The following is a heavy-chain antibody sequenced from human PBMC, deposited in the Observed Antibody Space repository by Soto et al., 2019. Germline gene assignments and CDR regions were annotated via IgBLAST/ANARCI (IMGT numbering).Heavy chain of an antibody. CDR2: INHSGST. CDR3: ARLSIAPNWFDP. Sequence: SETLSLTCAVYGGSFSGYYWSWIRQPPGKGLEWIGEINHSGSTNYNPSLKSRVTISVDTSKNQFSLKLSSVTAADTAVYYCARLSIAPNWFDPWGQGTLVTVSS. V-gene: IGHV4-34*01. J-gene: IGHJ5*02. D-gene: IGHD6-6*01. CDR1: GGSFSGYY.